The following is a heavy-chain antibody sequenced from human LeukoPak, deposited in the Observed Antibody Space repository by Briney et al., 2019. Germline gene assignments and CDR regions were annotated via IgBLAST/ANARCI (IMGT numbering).Heavy chain of an antibody. V-gene: IGHV4-34*01. Sequence: SETLSLTCAVYGGSFSGYYWSWIRQPPGKGLEWIGEINHSGSTNYNPSLKSRVTMSVDTSKNQFSLKLSSVTAADTAVYYCARAGFGSGSYQTLKYNWFDPWGQGTQVTVSS. J-gene: IGHJ5*02. D-gene: IGHD3-10*01. CDR3: ARAGFGSGSYQTLKYNWFDP. CDR2: INHSGST. CDR1: GGSFSGYY.